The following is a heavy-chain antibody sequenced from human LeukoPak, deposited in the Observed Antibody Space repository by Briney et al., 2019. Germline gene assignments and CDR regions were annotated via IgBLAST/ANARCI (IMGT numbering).Heavy chain of an antibody. CDR2: IYYSGST. Sequence: SETLSLTCTVPGGSISSYYWSWIRQPPGKGLEWIGYIYYSGSTNYNPSLKSRVTISVDTSKNQFSLKLSSVTAADTAVYYCARELGGNSLAFDIWGQGTMVAVSS. J-gene: IGHJ3*02. D-gene: IGHD4-23*01. V-gene: IGHV4-59*01. CDR3: ARELGGNSLAFDI. CDR1: GGSISSYY.